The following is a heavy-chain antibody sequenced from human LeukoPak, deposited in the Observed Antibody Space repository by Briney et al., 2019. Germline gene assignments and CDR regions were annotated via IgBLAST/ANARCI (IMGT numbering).Heavy chain of an antibody. CDR2: ISAYNGNT. J-gene: IGHJ5*02. V-gene: IGHV1-18*01. D-gene: IGHD2-2*01. Sequence: ASVKVSCKASGYTFTSYAISWVRQAPGQGLEWMGWISAYNGNTNYAQKLQGRVTMTTDTSTSTAYMELRSLRSDDTAVYYCARIRGCSSTSCFNPEGWFDPWGQGTLVTVSS. CDR1: GYTFTSYA. CDR3: ARIRGCSSTSCFNPEGWFDP.